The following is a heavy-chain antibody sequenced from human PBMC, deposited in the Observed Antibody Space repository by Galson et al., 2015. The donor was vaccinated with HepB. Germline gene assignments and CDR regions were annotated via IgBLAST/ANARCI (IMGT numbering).Heavy chain of an antibody. V-gene: IGHV3-30*03. CDR2: ISYDGSNK. J-gene: IGHJ4*02. D-gene: IGHD3-10*01. CDR3: TRDDCRITSCAGY. Sequence: VRQAPGKGLEWVAFISYDGSNKYYADSVKGRFTISRDNSKNTLFLQMNSLRAEDTAVYYCTRDDCRITSCAGYWGQGTLVTVSA.